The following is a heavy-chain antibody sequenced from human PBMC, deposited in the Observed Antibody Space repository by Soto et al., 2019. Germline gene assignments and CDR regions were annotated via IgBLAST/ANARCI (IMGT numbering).Heavy chain of an antibody. CDR2: IYHSGST. CDR1: SGSISSSNW. V-gene: IGHV4-4*02. J-gene: IGHJ6*03. D-gene: IGHD3-10*01. Sequence: QVQLQESGPGLVKPSGTLSLTCAVSSGSISSSNWWSWVRQPPGKGLEWIGDIYHSGSTNYNPSLTSRVTISVDKSKNQFPLKLSSVTAADTAVYYCARVVSEIAYYYYYYMDVWGKGTTVTVSS. CDR3: ARVVSEIAYYYYYYMDV.